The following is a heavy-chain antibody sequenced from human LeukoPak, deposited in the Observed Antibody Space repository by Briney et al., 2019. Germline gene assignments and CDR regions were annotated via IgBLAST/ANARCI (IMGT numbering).Heavy chain of an antibody. CDR1: GFTFSSYS. CDR3: ARFPSRTHTPPHDY. Sequence: GGSLRLSCAASGFTFSSYSRNWVRQAPGKGLEWVSSISSSSSYIYYADSVKGRFTISRDNAKNSLYLQMNSLRAEDTAVYYCARFPSRTHTPPHDYWGQGTLVTVSS. CDR2: ISSSSSYI. D-gene: IGHD2-2*02. J-gene: IGHJ4*02. V-gene: IGHV3-21*01.